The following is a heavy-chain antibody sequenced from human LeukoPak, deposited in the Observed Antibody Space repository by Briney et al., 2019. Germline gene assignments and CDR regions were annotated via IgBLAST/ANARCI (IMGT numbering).Heavy chain of an antibody. J-gene: IGHJ3*02. D-gene: IGHD3-22*01. V-gene: IGHV4-59*01. CDR2: IYYSGST. CDR1: GGSFSGYY. CDR3: ARVVGTTYYYDSSGYYAFDI. Sequence: PSETLPLTCAVYGGSFSGYYWSWIRQPPGKGLEWIGYIYYSGSTNYNPSLKSRVTISVDTSKNQFSLKLSSVTAADTAAYYCARVVGTTYYYDSSGYYAFDIWGQGTMVTVSS.